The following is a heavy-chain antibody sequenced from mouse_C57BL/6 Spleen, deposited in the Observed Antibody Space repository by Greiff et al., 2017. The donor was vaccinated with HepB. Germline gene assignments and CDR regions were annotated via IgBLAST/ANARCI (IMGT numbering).Heavy chain of an antibody. V-gene: IGHV1-61*01. CDR1: GYTFTSYW. CDR3: ARCSNYAGDY. D-gene: IGHD2-5*01. Sequence: QVQLQQPGAELVRPGSSVKLSCKASGYTFTSYWMDWVKQRPGQGLEWIGNIYPSDSETHYNQKFKDKATLTVDKSSSTAYMQLSSLTSEDSAVYYSARCSNYAGDYWGQGTTLTVSS. J-gene: IGHJ2*01. CDR2: IYPSDSET.